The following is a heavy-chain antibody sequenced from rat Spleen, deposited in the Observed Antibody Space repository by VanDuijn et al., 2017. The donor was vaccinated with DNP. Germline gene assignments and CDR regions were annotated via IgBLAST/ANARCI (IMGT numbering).Heavy chain of an antibody. CDR3: ARHGRRVFDY. CDR2: ISYAGGST. J-gene: IGHJ2*01. Sequence: EVQLVESGADLVQPGGSLNLSCKASGFALSDYYMAWVRQTPKTGLELVAYISYAGGSTYHGDSVKGRFTISRDNAESTLYLQMNSLRSEDMATYFCARHGRRVFDYWGQGVMVTVSS. CDR1: GFALSDYY. V-gene: IGHV5-22*01. D-gene: IGHD1-11*01.